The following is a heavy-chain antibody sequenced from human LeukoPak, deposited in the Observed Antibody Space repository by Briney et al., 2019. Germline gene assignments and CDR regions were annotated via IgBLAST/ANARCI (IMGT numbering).Heavy chain of an antibody. Sequence: SETLSLTCTVPGGPMYSHYWSWIRQTAGKGLEWIGRLYPGVSTDYNPSLKSRVTMSVDTSKNQFALKLSAVTAADTAVYYCARLKFYDSTGYSPGHYMDVWGKGTTVTVSS. CDR3: ARLKFYDSTGYSPGHYMDV. CDR2: LYPGVST. V-gene: IGHV4-4*07. CDR1: GGPMYSHY. D-gene: IGHD3-22*01. J-gene: IGHJ6*03.